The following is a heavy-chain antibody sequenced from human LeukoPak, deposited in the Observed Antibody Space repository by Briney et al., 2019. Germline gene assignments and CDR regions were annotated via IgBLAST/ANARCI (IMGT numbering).Heavy chain of an antibody. CDR2: IHHSGTT. D-gene: IGHD6-19*01. CDR3: ARRPRGSKGSGWSRPFDY. V-gene: IGHV4-39*01. J-gene: IGHJ4*02. CDR1: GDSISGTNYY. Sequence: PSETLSLTCTVSGDSISGTNYYWGWIRQSPGKGLEWLGTIHHSGTTHYNPSLKSRVAMSVDTSKNQFSLKLRSVTAADTAVYYCARRPRGSKGSGWSRPFDYWGQGTLVTVSS.